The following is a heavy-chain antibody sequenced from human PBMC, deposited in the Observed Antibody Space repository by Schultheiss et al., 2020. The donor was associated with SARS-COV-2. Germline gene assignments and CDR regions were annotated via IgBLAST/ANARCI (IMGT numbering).Heavy chain of an antibody. V-gene: IGHV1-46*01. Sequence: ASVKVSCKASGYTFTSYYMHWVRQAPGQGLEWMGIINPSGGSTSYAQKFHGRVTMTRDTSTSTVYMELSSLRSEDTAVYYCASTGTTFLGISVYYYGMDVWGQGTTVTVSS. D-gene: IGHD1-7*01. J-gene: IGHJ6*02. CDR1: GYTFTSYY. CDR2: INPSGGST. CDR3: ASTGTTFLGISVYYYGMDV.